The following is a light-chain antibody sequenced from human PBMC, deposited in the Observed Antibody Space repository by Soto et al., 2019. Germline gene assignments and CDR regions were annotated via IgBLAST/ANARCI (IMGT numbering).Light chain of an antibody. Sequence: EIVLTQSPATLSVSPGERAALSCRASQSVSSFLAWYQQKPGQAPRLLIYDASHRATGIPARFSGSGSGTDFTLTISNLEPEDFAVYYCQQRGDWPLTFGGGTKVEIK. CDR1: QSVSSF. CDR2: DAS. CDR3: QQRGDWPLT. J-gene: IGKJ4*01. V-gene: IGKV3-11*01.